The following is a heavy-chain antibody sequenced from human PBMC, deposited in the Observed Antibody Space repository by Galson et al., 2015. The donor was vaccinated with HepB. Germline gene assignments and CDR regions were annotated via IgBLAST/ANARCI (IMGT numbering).Heavy chain of an antibody. CDR1: GYNFPDYW. CDR3: ARGYDFWSGRYAFHI. Sequence: QSGAEVTKPGESLKISCRGSGYNFPDYWIGWVRQMPGKGLEWMGIIHPRDSDIRYSPSFQGQVTISADKSITTAYLQWSSLKASDTAMYYCARGYDFWSGRYAFHIWGQGTMVTVSS. V-gene: IGHV5-51*01. J-gene: IGHJ3*02. D-gene: IGHD3-3*01. CDR2: IHPRDSDI.